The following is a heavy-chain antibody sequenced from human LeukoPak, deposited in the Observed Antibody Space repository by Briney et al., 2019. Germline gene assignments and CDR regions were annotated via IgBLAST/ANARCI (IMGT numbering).Heavy chain of an antibody. D-gene: IGHD7-27*01. CDR3: ARHSSGEVGY. J-gene: IGHJ4*02. CDR1: GGSISSGDYY. Sequence: SETLSLTCTVSGGSISSGDYYWSWIRQPPGKGLEWIGYIYYSGSTNYNPSLKSRVTISVDTSKNQFSLKLSSVTAADTAVYYCARHSSGEVGYWGQGTLVTVSS. CDR2: IYYSGST. V-gene: IGHV4-61*08.